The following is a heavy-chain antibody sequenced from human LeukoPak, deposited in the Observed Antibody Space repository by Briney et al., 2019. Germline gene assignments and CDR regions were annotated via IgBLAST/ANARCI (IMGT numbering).Heavy chain of an antibody. J-gene: IGHJ6*03. CDR1: GFTFRSYS. CDR2: ISSSSSTI. Sequence: GGSLRLSCAASGFTFRSYSMNWVGQAPGKGLEWVSYISSSSSTIYYADSVKGRFTISRDNDKNSLYLQMNSLIAEDTAVYYCASSYYYYYMDVWGKGTTVTVSS. CDR3: ASSYYYYYMDV. V-gene: IGHV3-48*04.